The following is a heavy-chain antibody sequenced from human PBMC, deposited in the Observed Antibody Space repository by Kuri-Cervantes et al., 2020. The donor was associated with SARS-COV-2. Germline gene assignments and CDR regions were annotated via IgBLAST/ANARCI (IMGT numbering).Heavy chain of an antibody. CDR3: TRNDFWSGYLQDV. CDR2: IRSKAYGGTT. D-gene: IGHD3-3*01. V-gene: IGHV3-49*04. J-gene: IGHJ6*04. CDR1: GFTFSSYA. Sequence: QTLSLTCAASGFTFSSYAMHWVRQAPGKGLEWVGFIRSKAYGGTTEYAASVKGRFTISRDDSKSIAYLQMNSLKTEDTAVYYCTRNDFWSGYLQDVWGKGTTVTVSS.